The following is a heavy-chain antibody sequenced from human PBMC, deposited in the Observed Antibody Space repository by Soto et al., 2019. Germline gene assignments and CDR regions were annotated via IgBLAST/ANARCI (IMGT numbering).Heavy chain of an antibody. CDR1: GVSISGSHY. CDR3: ARRVLVAWGDYFDS. D-gene: IGHD2-8*02. V-gene: IGHV4-39*01. CDR2: IYYSGNT. Sequence: QVQLQESGPGLVKPSETLSLTCTVSGVSISGSHYWGWIRQPPGKGLEWIGTIYYSGNTYYNPSLKSRVTISVDTSKNQFSLRLSSVTAADTAVYYCARRVLVAWGDYFDSWGQGTLVTVSS. J-gene: IGHJ4*02.